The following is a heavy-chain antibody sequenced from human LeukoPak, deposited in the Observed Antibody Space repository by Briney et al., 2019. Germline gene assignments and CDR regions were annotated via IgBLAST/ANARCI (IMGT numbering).Heavy chain of an antibody. D-gene: IGHD3-22*01. J-gene: IGHJ4*02. CDR1: GFTFSNFG. CDR2: ISNDKINT. V-gene: IGHV3-30*03. CDR3: SSESRY. Sequence: PGGSLRLSCAASGFTFSNFGMTWVRQAPGKGLEWVAVISNDKINTYYGDSVKGRFAISRDNAKNTLYLQMNSLRPEDTAVYYCSSESRYWGQGTLVIVSS.